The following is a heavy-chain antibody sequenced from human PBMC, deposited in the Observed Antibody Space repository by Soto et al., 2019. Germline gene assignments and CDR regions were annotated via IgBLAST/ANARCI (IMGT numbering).Heavy chain of an antibody. D-gene: IGHD1-26*01. CDR1: GYSFSNHW. Sequence: PGESLKISCKASGYSFSNHWIAWVRQMPGKGLEWMGVIYPTDSDTKYSPSFRGQVTISADKSISTAYLQWSSLRASDTAIYYCARNSGSYWHFFDYWGQGILVTVSS. J-gene: IGHJ4*02. CDR2: IYPTDSDT. V-gene: IGHV5-51*01. CDR3: ARNSGSYWHFFDY.